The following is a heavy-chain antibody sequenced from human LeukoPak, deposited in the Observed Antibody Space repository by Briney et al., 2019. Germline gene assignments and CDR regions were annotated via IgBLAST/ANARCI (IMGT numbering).Heavy chain of an antibody. CDR2: IDWDDDK. CDR3: ARESGYYGSGSYSPFDY. D-gene: IGHD3-10*01. V-gene: IGHV2-70*11. CDR1: GFSLSTSGMC. J-gene: IGHJ4*02. Sequence: SGPALVKPTQTLTLTCTFSGFSLSTSGMCVSWIRQPPGKALEWLARIDWDDDKYYSTSLKTRLTISKDTSKNQVVLTMTNMDPVDTATYYCARESGYYGSGSYSPFDYWGQGTLVTVSS.